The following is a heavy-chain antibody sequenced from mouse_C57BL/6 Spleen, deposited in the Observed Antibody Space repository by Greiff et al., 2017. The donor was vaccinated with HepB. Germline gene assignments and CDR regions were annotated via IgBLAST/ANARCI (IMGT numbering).Heavy chain of an antibody. CDR2: IDPEDGDT. Sequence: VQLQQSGAELVRPGASVKLSCTASGFNIKDYYMHWVKQRPEQGLEWIGRIDPEDGDTEYAPKFQGKATMTADTSSNTAYLQLSSLTSEDTAVYYCTTGGYYYGSSYYAMDYWGQGTSVTVSS. D-gene: IGHD1-1*01. V-gene: IGHV14-1*01. J-gene: IGHJ4*01. CDR3: TTGGYYYGSSYYAMDY. CDR1: GFNIKDYY.